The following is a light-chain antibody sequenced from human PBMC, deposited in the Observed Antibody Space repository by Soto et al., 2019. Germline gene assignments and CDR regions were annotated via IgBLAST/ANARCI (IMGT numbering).Light chain of an antibody. CDR2: SAS. CDR3: QQSFSAPLT. J-gene: IGKJ4*01. V-gene: IGKV1-39*01. Sequence: DIQMTQSPSFLSASVGDTVTIPCRASLGVSTYLNWYQQQPGRPPKLLIFSASSLHTGVPSRFSGRGSGTHFTLTITNLQAEDFATYYCQQSFSAPLTFGGGTRWIS. CDR1: LGVSTY.